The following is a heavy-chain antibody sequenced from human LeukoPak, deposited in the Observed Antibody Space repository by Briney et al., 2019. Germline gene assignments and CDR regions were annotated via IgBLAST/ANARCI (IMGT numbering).Heavy chain of an antibody. J-gene: IGHJ4*02. Sequence: AGSLRISCRGSGYSFISYWISWVRQMPGEDLEWRGRIDPSDSYSNCSPSFQSHVTISADKSTSTAYLQWSSLKASDTATDYYALSGWYSGSWLLRYWGGGPRVRVPS. D-gene: IGHD6-19*01. CDR1: GYSFISYW. V-gene: IGHV5-10-1*01. CDR3: ALSGWYSGSWLLRY. CDR2: IDPSDSYS.